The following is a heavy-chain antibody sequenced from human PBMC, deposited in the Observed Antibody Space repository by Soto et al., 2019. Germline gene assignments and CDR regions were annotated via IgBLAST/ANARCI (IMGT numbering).Heavy chain of an antibody. CDR1: GFTFSSYS. Sequence: GSLRLSCAASGFTFSSYSMNWVRQAPGQGLEWVSSISSSSSYIYYADSVKGRFTISRDNAKNSLYLQMSSLRAEDTAAYYCAREQCSGGSCYPGMDFWGQGTTVTVSS. V-gene: IGHV3-21*01. J-gene: IGHJ6*02. CDR3: AREQCSGGSCYPGMDF. D-gene: IGHD2-15*01. CDR2: ISSSSSYI.